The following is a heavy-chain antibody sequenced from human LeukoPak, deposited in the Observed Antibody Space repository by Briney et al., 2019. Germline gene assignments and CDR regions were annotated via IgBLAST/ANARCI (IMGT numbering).Heavy chain of an antibody. D-gene: IGHD3-10*01. Sequence: SETLSLTCAVYGGSFSGYYWSWIRQPPGKGLEWIGEINHSGSTNYNPSLKSRVTISVDTSKNQFSLKLSSVTAADTAVYYCASVGLMVRGVQEVVSWFDPWGQGTLVTVSS. CDR2: INHSGST. J-gene: IGHJ5*02. CDR1: GGSFSGYY. CDR3: ASVGLMVRGVQEVVSWFDP. V-gene: IGHV4-34*01.